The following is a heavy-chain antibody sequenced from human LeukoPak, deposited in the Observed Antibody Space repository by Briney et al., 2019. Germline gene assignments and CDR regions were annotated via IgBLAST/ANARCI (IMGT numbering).Heavy chain of an antibody. V-gene: IGHV1-46*01. CDR1: GYTFTSYY. Sequence: ASVKVSCKASGYTFTSYYMHWVRRAPGQGLEWMGIINPSGGSTSYAQKFQGRVTMTRDTSITTAYLELSGLRSDDTAVYYCARAPIAAAAPDPWGQGTLVTVSS. CDR2: INPSGGST. D-gene: IGHD6-13*01. J-gene: IGHJ5*02. CDR3: ARAPIAAAAPDP.